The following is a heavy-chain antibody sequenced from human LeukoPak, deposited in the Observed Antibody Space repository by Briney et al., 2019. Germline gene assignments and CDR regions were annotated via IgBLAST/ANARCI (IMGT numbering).Heavy chain of an antibody. CDR2: VNHSGST. Sequence: SETLSLTCAVYGGSFSGYYWSWIRQPPGKGLEWIGEVNHSGSTNYNPSLKSRVTISVDTSKNQFSLKLSSVTAADTAVYYCARARRGGYGVDYWGQGTLVTVSS. CDR3: ARARRGGYGVDY. J-gene: IGHJ4*02. V-gene: IGHV4-34*01. D-gene: IGHD5-12*01. CDR1: GGSFSGYY.